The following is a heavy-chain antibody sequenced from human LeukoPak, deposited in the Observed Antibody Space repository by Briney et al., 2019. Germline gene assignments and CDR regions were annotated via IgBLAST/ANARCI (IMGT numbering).Heavy chain of an antibody. CDR1: GFTFSSYW. D-gene: IGHD6-19*01. J-gene: IGHJ4*02. V-gene: IGHV3-74*01. CDR3: ARGPGRGIAVAGTLFFDY. Sequence: GGSLRLSCAASGFTFSSYWMHWVRQAPGKGLVWVSRINSDGSSTSYADSVKGRFTISRDNAKNTLYLQMNSLRAEDTAVYYCARGPGRGIAVAGTLFFDYWGQGTLVTVSS. CDR2: INSDGSST.